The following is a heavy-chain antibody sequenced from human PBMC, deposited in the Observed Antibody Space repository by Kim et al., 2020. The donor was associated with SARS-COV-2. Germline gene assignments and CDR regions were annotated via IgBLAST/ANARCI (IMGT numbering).Heavy chain of an antibody. CDR3: ARDRRGAAAGSFPY. Sequence: ASVKVSCKASGYTFTDYYMHWVRQAPGQGLEWMGWINPNSGGTNYAQKFQGWVTMTRDTSISTAYMELSRLRSDDTAVYYCARDRRGAAAGSFPYWGQGTLVTVSS. CDR2: INPNSGGT. D-gene: IGHD6-13*01. V-gene: IGHV1-2*04. J-gene: IGHJ4*02. CDR1: GYTFTDYY.